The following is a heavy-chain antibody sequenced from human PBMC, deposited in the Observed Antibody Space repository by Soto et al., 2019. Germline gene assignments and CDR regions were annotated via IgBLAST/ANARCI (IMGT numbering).Heavy chain of an antibody. D-gene: IGHD4-17*01. CDR1: GFTFSNYG. CDR3: EKDHLTTTVTTVGY. Sequence: QVQLVESGGGVVQPGRSLRLSCAASGFTFSNYGMHWVRQAPGKGLEWVAVISYHGSDKYYADSVKGRFSISRDNSKNTRYLQMDSLRAEDTAVYYCEKDHLTTTVTTVGYWGQGTLVTVSS. J-gene: IGHJ4*02. CDR2: ISYHGSDK. V-gene: IGHV3-30*18.